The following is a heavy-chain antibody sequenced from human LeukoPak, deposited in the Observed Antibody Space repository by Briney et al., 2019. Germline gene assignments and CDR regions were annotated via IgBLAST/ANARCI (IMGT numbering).Heavy chain of an antibody. CDR1: GFTFRNFW. D-gene: IGHD2-21*02. CDR2: INTDGSST. Sequence: GGSLRLSCAASGFTFRNFWMHWVRQAPGKGLVWVSRINTDGSSTNYADSVKGRFTISRDNAKNTLYLQMNSLRAEDTAVYYCARDSAYCGGDCYSFDYWGQGTLVSVSS. V-gene: IGHV3-74*01. CDR3: ARDSAYCGGDCYSFDY. J-gene: IGHJ4*02.